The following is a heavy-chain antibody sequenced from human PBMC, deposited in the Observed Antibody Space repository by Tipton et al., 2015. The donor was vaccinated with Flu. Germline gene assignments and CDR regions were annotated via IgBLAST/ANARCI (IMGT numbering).Heavy chain of an antibody. CDR2: ISSSGSTI. V-gene: IGHV3-48*03. CDR1: GFTFSSYE. CDR3: ARDLARYYYYYGMDV. D-gene: IGHD3-16*01. Sequence: AASGFTFSSYEMNWVRQAPGKGLEWVSYISSSGSTIYYADSVKGRFTISRDNAKNSLYLQMNSLRAEDTAVYYCARDLARYYYYYGMDVWGQGTTVTVSS. J-gene: IGHJ6*02.